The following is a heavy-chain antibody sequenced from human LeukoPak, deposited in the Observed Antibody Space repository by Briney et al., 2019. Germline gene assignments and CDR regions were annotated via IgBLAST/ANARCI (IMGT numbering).Heavy chain of an antibody. V-gene: IGHV4-34*01. CDR1: GGSFSGYY. CDR2: INHSGST. Sequence: SETLSLTCAVYGGSFSGYYWSWIRQPPGKGLEWIGEINHSGSTNYNPSLKSRVTISVDTSKNQFSLKLSSVTAADTAVYYCARCPVRGVINRVNWFDPWGQGTLVTVSS. J-gene: IGHJ5*02. CDR3: ARCPVRGVINRVNWFDP. D-gene: IGHD3-10*01.